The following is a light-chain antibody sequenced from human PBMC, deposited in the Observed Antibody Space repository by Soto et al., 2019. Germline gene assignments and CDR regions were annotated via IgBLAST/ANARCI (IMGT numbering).Light chain of an antibody. CDR2: GAS. J-gene: IGKJ1*01. Sequence: IVMTQSPATLSMSPGERANLSCRASESVSINLAWYQQKPGQSPRLLIYGASSRATGIPDRFSGSGSGTDFTLTISRLEPEDFAVYYCQHYGGSSTFGQGTKVDIK. CDR1: ESVSIN. V-gene: IGKV3-20*01. CDR3: QHYGGSST.